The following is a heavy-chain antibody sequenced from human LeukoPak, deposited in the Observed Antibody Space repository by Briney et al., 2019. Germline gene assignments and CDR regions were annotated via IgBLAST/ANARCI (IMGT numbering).Heavy chain of an antibody. CDR3: CYGSGSSTFDY. CDR2: IYSGGST. V-gene: IGHV3-53*01. Sequence: PGGSLRLSCAASGFTVSSNYMSWVRQAPGKGLEWVSVIYSGGSTYYADSVKGRFTISRDNSKNTLYLQMNSLRAEDTAVYYCCYGSGSSTFDYWGKETLVTVSS. J-gene: IGHJ4*02. D-gene: IGHD3-10*01. CDR1: GFTVSSNY.